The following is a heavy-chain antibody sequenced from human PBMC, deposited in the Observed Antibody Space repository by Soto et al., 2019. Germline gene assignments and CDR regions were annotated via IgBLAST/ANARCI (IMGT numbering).Heavy chain of an antibody. V-gene: IGHV3-48*02. J-gene: IGHJ3*02. CDR2: ISSSSSTI. Sequence: GGSLRLSCAASGFTFSSYSMNWVRQAPGKGLEWVSYISSSSSTIYYADSVKGRFTISRDNAKNSLYLQMNSLRDEDTAVYYCARGRYNWNYVPAFDIWGQGTMVTVSS. CDR1: GFTFSSYS. D-gene: IGHD1-7*01. CDR3: ARGRYNWNYVPAFDI.